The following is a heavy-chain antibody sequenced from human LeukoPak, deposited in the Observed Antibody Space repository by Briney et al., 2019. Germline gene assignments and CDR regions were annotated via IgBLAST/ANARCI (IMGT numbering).Heavy chain of an antibody. CDR3: ARMAAAGYFDY. D-gene: IGHD6-13*01. CDR2: ISYSSSNI. V-gene: IGHV3-48*01. J-gene: IGHJ4*02. Sequence: GGSLRLSCAASGFTFSTYNMNWVRQAPGKGLEWVSYISYSSSNIYYADSVKGRFTISRDYAKNSLYLQMSSLRAEDTAVYYCARMAAAGYFDYWGQGTLVTVSS. CDR1: GFTFSTYN.